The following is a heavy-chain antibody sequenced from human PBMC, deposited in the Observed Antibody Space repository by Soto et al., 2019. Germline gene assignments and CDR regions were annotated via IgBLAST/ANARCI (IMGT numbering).Heavy chain of an antibody. Sequence: EVQLLESGGGLVQPGGSLRLSCAASGFTFSSYAMSWVRQAPGKGLEWVSAISGSGGSTYYADSVKGRFTISRDNSKNAVYLQMNSLRAEDTAVYYCARTGVGYGDYESPPYYFDYWGQGTLVTVSS. V-gene: IGHV3-23*01. CDR1: GFTFSSYA. J-gene: IGHJ4*02. D-gene: IGHD4-17*01. CDR3: ARTGVGYGDYESPPYYFDY. CDR2: ISGSGGST.